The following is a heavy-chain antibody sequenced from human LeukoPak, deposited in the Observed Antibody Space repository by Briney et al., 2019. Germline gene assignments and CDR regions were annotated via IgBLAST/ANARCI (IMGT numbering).Heavy chain of an antibody. CDR2: INHSGST. CDR1: GGSFSGYY. CDR3: ARPLKQQLVRGSWFDP. V-gene: IGHV4-34*01. D-gene: IGHD6-13*01. Sequence: SETLSLTCAVYGGSFSGYYWRWVRQTPGKGLEWVGGINHSGSTNYNPYLKSRVTISVDTSKNQFSLKLSSVTAADTAVYYCARPLKQQLVRGSWFDPWGQGTLVTVSS. J-gene: IGHJ5*02.